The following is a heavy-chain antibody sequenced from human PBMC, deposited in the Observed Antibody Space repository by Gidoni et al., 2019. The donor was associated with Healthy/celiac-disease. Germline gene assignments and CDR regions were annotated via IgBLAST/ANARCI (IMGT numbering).Heavy chain of an antibody. Sequence: QVQLQESGPGLVKPSETLSLTCTVSGGSVSSGSYYWSWIRQPPGKGLEWIGYIYYSGSTNYNPSLKSPVTISVDTSKNQFSLKLSSVTAADTAVYYCAKSGSGRRGWFDPWGQGTLVTVSS. J-gene: IGHJ5*02. V-gene: IGHV4-61*01. D-gene: IGHD3-10*01. CDR2: IYYSGST. CDR3: AKSGSGRRGWFDP. CDR1: GGSVSSGSYY.